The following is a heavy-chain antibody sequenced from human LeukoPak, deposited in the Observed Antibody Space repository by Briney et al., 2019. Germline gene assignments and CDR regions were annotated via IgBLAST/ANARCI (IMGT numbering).Heavy chain of an antibody. V-gene: IGHV4-59*12. Sequence: SETLSLTCTVSGGSIGTYYWSWIRQPPGKGLEWIGYIYYSGSTNYNPSRKSRVTISVDTCKNQFSLMLSSGTAADTAVYYCARGQLAVAGMLDGWGQGTLVTVSS. CDR2: IYYSGST. D-gene: IGHD6-19*01. CDR1: GGSIGTYY. CDR3: ARGQLAVAGMLDG. J-gene: IGHJ5*02.